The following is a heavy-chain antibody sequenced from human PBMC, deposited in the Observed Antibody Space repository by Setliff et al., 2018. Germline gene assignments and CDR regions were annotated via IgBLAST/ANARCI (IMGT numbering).Heavy chain of an antibody. V-gene: IGHV1-69*05. D-gene: IGHD2-15*01. CDR3: ARGRGPDIVVTIPGDY. J-gene: IGHJ4*02. Sequence: SVKVSCKASGGTFSSFDISWVRQAPGQGLEWMGGIMPIFGTTNYAQKFQGRVTITTDESTSTAYMELSSLTSEDTAVYYCARGRGPDIVVTIPGDYWGQGTQVTVSS. CDR2: IMPIFGTT. CDR1: GGTFSSFD.